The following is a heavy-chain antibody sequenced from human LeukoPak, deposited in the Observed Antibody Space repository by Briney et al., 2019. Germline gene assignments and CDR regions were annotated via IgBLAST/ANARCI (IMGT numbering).Heavy chain of an antibody. CDR2: ISAYNSNT. Sequence: GASVKVSCKASGYTFTSYGISWVRQAPRQGLEWMGWISAYNSNTNYAQKLQGRVTMTTDTSTSTAYMELRSLRSDDTAVYYCARCTAMAPLGYWGQGTLVTVSS. D-gene: IGHD5-18*01. CDR3: ARCTAMAPLGY. J-gene: IGHJ4*02. CDR1: GYTFTSYG. V-gene: IGHV1-18*01.